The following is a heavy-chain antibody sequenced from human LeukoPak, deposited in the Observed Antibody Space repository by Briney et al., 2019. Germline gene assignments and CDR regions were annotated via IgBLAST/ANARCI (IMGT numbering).Heavy chain of an antibody. J-gene: IGHJ4*02. CDR2: ISSSSSYI. CDR3: ARERGGYGDYVLGDFDY. CDR1: GFTFSSYS. V-gene: IGHV3-21*01. Sequence: GGSLRLSCAASGFTFSSYSMNWVRQAPGKGLEWVSSISSSSSYIYYADSVKGRFTISRVNAKNSLYLQMNSLRAEDTAVYYCARERGGYGDYVLGDFDYWGQGTLVTVSS. D-gene: IGHD4-17*01.